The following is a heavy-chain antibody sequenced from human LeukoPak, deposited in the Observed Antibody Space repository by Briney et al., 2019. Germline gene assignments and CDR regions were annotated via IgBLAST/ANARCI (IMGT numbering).Heavy chain of an antibody. J-gene: IGHJ4*02. D-gene: IGHD2-21*01. V-gene: IGHV4-39*07. CDR3: ARGPYGFDY. CDR2: IYYSGST. Sequence: SETLSLTCTVSDGSFTSGNYYWGWIRQPPGKGLEWIATIYYSGSTIYTPSLKSRLAISVDTSKNQFSLKLSSVTAADTAVYYCARGPYGFDYWGQGTLVTVSS. CDR1: DGSFTSGNYY.